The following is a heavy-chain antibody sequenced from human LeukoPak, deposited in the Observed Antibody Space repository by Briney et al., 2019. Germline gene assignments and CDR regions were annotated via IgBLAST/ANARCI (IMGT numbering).Heavy chain of an antibody. CDR1: GFNFNNYV. Sequence: GGSLTLSCAASGFNFNNYVMHWVRQAPGKGLEWVTEISFDGRKKTYVDSVKGRFTISRDSPKNTVYLQMDSLRAEDTAVYYCARGAEKILSFGEYPSDAFDIWGQGTMVSVTS. D-gene: IGHD3-10*01. CDR2: ISFDGRKK. J-gene: IGHJ3*02. CDR3: ARGAEKILSFGEYPSDAFDI. V-gene: IGHV3-30*03.